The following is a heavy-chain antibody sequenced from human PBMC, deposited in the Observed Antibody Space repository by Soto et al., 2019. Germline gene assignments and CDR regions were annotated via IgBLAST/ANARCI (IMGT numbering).Heavy chain of an antibody. D-gene: IGHD1-26*01. CDR2: IIPIFGTA. CDR1: GGTFSSYA. Sequence: QVQLVQSGAEVKKPGSSVKVSCKASGGTFSSYAISWVRQATGQGLEWMGGIIPIFGTANYAQKFQGRVTITADKSTSTAYMELSSLISEDTAVYYCARVGLLGAPVEGMDVWGQGTTVTVSS. CDR3: ARVGLLGAPVEGMDV. J-gene: IGHJ6*02. V-gene: IGHV1-69*06.